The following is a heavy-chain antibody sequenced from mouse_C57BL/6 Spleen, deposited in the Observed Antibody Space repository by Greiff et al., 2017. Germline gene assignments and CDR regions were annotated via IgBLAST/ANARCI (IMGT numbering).Heavy chain of an antibody. V-gene: IGHV5-6*01. J-gene: IGHJ2*01. D-gene: IGHD1-1*01. CDR3: ARQNTVKDYFDY. CDR1: GFTFSSSG. Sequence: DVQLVESVGDLVKPGGSLKLSCAASGFTFSSSGMSWVRQTPDKRLEWVATISSGGSYTYYPDSVKGRFTISRDNAKNTLYLQMRSLKSEDTAMYYCARQNTVKDYFDYWGQGTTLTVSS. CDR2: ISSGGSYT.